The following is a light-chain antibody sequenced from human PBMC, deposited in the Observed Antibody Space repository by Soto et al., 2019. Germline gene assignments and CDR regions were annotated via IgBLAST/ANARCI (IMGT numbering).Light chain of an antibody. J-gene: IGLJ2*01. V-gene: IGLV2-14*01. CDR1: SSDVGGYNY. Sequence: QSALTQPASVSGSPGQSITISCTGTSSDVGGYNYVSWYQQHPGKAPKLMIYEVSNRPSGVASRFAGSKSGDTASRTISGLQAEDGGGYYCSSYTSGSTLGVFGGGTKLAVL. CDR3: SSYTSGSTLGV. CDR2: EVS.